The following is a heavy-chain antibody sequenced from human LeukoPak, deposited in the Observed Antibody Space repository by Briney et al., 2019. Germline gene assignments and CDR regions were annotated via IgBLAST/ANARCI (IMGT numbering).Heavy chain of an antibody. CDR1: GYTFSTYD. J-gene: IGHJ4*02. CDR2: MNPNSGYT. Sequence: EASVKVSCKASGYTFSTYDINWVRQATGQGLEWMGWMNPNSGYTGYAQKFQGRVTITRNTSISTVYMELSSLRSDDTAVYYCASSISGIAVAGYWGQGTLVTVSS. CDR3: ASSISGIAVAGY. V-gene: IGHV1-8*03. D-gene: IGHD6-19*01.